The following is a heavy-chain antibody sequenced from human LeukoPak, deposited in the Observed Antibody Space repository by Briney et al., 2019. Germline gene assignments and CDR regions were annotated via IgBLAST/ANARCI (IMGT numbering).Heavy chain of an antibody. Sequence: PGGSLRLSCAASGFTFSSYGMHWVRQAPGKGLEWVALILYDGSNKYYADSVKGRFTISRDNSKNTLYLQMNSLRAEDTAVYYCARDKGEWELPGPHWFDPWGQGTLVTVSS. D-gene: IGHD1-26*01. CDR3: ARDKGEWELPGPHWFDP. CDR1: GFTFSSYG. V-gene: IGHV3-30*03. CDR2: ILYDGSNK. J-gene: IGHJ5*02.